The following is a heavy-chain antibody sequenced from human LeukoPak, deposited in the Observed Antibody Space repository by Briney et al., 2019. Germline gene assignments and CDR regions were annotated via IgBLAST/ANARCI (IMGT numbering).Heavy chain of an antibody. CDR3: AREESHGGADY. CDR1: GGSISSSSYY. CDR2: IYYSGST. V-gene: IGHV4-39*07. J-gene: IGHJ4*02. Sequence: PSETLSLTCTVSGGSISSSSYYWGWIRQPPGKGLEWIGSIYYSGSTYYNPSLKSRVTISVDTSKNQFSLKLSSVTAADTAVYYCAREESHGGADYWGQGTLVTVSS. D-gene: IGHD4-23*01.